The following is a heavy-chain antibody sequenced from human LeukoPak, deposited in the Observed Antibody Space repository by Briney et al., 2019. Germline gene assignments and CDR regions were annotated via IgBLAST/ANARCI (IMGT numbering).Heavy chain of an antibody. Sequence: SETLSLTCAVYGGSFSGYYWSWIRQPPGKGLEWIGEINHSRSTNYNPSLKSRVTISVDTSKNQFSLKLSSVTAADTAVYYCARGGTPEYSSSWYRSLGAFDIWGQGTMVTVSS. D-gene: IGHD6-13*01. CDR3: ARGGTPEYSSSWYRSLGAFDI. CDR2: INHSRST. CDR1: GGSFSGYY. J-gene: IGHJ3*02. V-gene: IGHV4-34*01.